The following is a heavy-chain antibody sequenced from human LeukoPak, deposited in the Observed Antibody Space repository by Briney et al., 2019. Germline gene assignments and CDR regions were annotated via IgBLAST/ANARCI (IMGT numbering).Heavy chain of an antibody. CDR1: GFTFSSYS. V-gene: IGHV3-48*01. CDR2: ISSSSSTI. J-gene: IGHJ4*02. D-gene: IGHD3-3*01. Sequence: GGSLRLSCAASGFTFSSYSMNWVRQAPGKGLEWVSYISSSSSTIYYADSVKGRFTISRDNSKNTLYLQMNGLRVEDTAVYYCAAPLVGRYYDFWSGYNWGQGTLVTVSS. CDR3: AAPLVGRYYDFWSGYN.